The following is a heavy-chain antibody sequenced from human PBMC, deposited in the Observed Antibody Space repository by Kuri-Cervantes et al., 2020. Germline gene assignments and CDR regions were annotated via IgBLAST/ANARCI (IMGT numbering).Heavy chain of an antibody. D-gene: IGHD2-15*01. CDR1: GSSISSGYY. Sequence: GSLRLSCAVSGSSISSGYYWGWIRQPPGKGLEWIGDIYHSGSTYYNPSLKSRVTISVDTSKNQFSLKLSSVTAADTAVYYCARGEGVVVVAATPYFDYWGQRTLVTVSS. J-gene: IGHJ4*02. CDR2: IYHSGST. V-gene: IGHV4-38-2*01. CDR3: ARGEGVVVVAATPYFDY.